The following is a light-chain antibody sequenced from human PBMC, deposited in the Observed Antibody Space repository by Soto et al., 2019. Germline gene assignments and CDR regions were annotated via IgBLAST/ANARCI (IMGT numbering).Light chain of an antibody. CDR3: QQRSNWPPRYT. CDR1: QSVTSY. CDR2: DAS. V-gene: IGKV3-11*01. J-gene: IGKJ2*01. Sequence: EIVLTQSPATLSLSPGERATLSCRASQSVTSYLARYQQKPGQAPRLLTYDASNRATGIPARFSGSGSGTHFPLTISSLEPEDFAVYYCQQRSNWPPRYTFGQGSKLEIK.